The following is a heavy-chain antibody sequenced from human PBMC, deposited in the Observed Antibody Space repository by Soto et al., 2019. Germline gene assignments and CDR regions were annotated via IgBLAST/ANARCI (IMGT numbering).Heavy chain of an antibody. J-gene: IGHJ4*02. Sequence: QVQLVQSGGEMKKPGASVKVSCKASDYTFTTSGITWVRQAPGQGLEWMGWISPYNGDTNCAHKFRGRVTRTTDTSTSTAYMELRSLKSDDTAVYYCATNTTIFPDYWGQGTLVTVSS. D-gene: IGHD3-9*01. CDR1: DYTFTTSG. V-gene: IGHV1-18*01. CDR3: ATNTTIFPDY. CDR2: ISPYNGDT.